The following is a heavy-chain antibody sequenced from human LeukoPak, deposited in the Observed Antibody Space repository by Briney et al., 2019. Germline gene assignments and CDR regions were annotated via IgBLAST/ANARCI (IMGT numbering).Heavy chain of an antibody. CDR1: GFTFSSYW. CDR3: AREDWDSSGYDAFDI. CDR2: INSDGSST. Sequence: PGGSLRLSCAASGFTFSSYWMHWVRQALGKGLVWVSRINSDGSSTSYADSVKGRFTISRDNAKNTLYLQMNSLRAEDTAVYYCAREDWDSSGYDAFDIWGQGTMVTVSS. J-gene: IGHJ3*02. V-gene: IGHV3-74*01. D-gene: IGHD3-22*01.